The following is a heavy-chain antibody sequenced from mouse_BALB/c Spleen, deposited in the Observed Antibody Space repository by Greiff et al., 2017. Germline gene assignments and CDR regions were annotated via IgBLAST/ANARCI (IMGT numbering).Heavy chain of an antibody. V-gene: IGHV1S22*01. D-gene: IGHD2-4*01. Sequence: LQQPGSELVRPGASVKLSCKASGYTFTSYWMHWVKQRPGQGLEWIGNIYPGSGSTNYDEKFKSKATLTVDTSSSTAYMQLSSLTSEDSAVYYCTRPPTMITAYAMDYWGKGTSVTVSS. CDR3: TRPPTMITAYAMDY. J-gene: IGHJ4*01. CDR1: GYTFTSYW. CDR2: IYPGSGST.